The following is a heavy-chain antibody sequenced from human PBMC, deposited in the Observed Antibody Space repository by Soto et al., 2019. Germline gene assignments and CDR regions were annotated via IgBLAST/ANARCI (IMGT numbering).Heavy chain of an antibody. CDR3: AKASAPGGTYFPLWF. CDR2: ISGSGGST. V-gene: IGHV3-23*01. D-gene: IGHD1-26*01. Sequence: LRLSCAASGFTFSSYGMSWVRQAPGKGLEWVSSISGSGGSTYYADSVEGRFTISRDNSKNTLYLQMNSLRAEDTAVYYCAKASAPGGTYFPLWFWGQGTLVTVSS. CDR1: GFTFSSYG. J-gene: IGHJ4*02.